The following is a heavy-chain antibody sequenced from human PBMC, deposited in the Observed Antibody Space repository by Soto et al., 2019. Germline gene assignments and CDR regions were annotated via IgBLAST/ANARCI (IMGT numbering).Heavy chain of an antibody. Sequence: GGSLRLSCAASGFTFSSYAMSWVRQAPGKGLEWVSGISGNSGSIGYADSVKGRFTISRDNAKNSLYLQMNSLRAEDTALYYCARDYGQYAGVFDYWGQGTLVTVSS. CDR2: ISGNSGSI. CDR3: ARDYGQYAGVFDY. D-gene: IGHD4-17*01. CDR1: GFTFSSYA. V-gene: IGHV3-9*01. J-gene: IGHJ4*02.